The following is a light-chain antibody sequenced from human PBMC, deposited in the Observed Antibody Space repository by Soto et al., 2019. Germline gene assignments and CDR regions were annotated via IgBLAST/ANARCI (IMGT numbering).Light chain of an antibody. CDR2: DAS. J-gene: IGKJ1*01. CDR1: QSVSNN. V-gene: IGKV3-15*01. CDR3: HQYNNWPPWT. Sequence: ILMTQSPATLSVSPGERATLSCRASQSVSNNLAWYQQKPGQAPRLLIYDASTRATGIPARVSGSGSGTEFTLTISGLQSEDFAVYYCHQYNNWPPWTFGQGTKVEIK.